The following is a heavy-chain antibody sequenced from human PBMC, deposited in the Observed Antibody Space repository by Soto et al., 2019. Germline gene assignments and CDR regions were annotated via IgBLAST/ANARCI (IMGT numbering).Heavy chain of an antibody. CDR2: IYHSGST. J-gene: IGHJ3*02. V-gene: IGHV4-30-2*01. CDR3: ARLRPLDYGDYVRAFDI. Sequence: TLSLTCAVSGGSISSGGYSWSWIRQPPGKGLEWIGYIYHSGSTYYNPSLKSRVTISVDRSKNQFSLKLSSVTAADTAVYYCARLRPLDYGDYVRAFDIWGQGTMVTVSS. CDR1: GGSISSGGYS. D-gene: IGHD4-17*01.